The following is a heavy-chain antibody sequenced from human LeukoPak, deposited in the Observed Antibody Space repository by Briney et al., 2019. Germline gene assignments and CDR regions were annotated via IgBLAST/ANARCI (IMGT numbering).Heavy chain of an antibody. D-gene: IGHD4-11*01. CDR3: AKDSSTTVNWFDP. CDR2: ISGSGGSA. Sequence: PGWSLRLSRAASGFTFSSYAMSWVRQAPGKGLEWVSAISGSGGSAYYADSVKGRFTISRDKSKNTLYLQMNSLRAEDTAVYYCAKDSSTTVNWFDPWGQGTLVTVSS. J-gene: IGHJ5*02. CDR1: GFTFSSYA. V-gene: IGHV3-23*01.